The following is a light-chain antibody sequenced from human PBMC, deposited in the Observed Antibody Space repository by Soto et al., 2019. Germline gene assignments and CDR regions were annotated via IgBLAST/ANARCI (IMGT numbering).Light chain of an antibody. CDR1: QSVSNNY. J-gene: IGKJ1*01. Sequence: EIVLTQSPGTLSLTPGERATVSCRASQSVSNNYLAWYQQKPGQAPRLLIYGASNRATGIPDRFSGSGSGTDFTLTISVMEPEDFALYYCRQYGSSGTFGQGTKVDNK. V-gene: IGKV3-20*01. CDR3: RQYGSSGT. CDR2: GAS.